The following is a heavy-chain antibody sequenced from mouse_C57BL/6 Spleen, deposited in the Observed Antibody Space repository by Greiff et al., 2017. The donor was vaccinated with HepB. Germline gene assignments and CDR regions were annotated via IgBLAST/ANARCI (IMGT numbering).Heavy chain of an antibody. Sequence: EVQGVESGGGLVKPGGSLKLSCAASGFTFSDYGMHWVRQAPEKGLEWVAYISSGSSTIYYADTVKGRFTISRDNAKNTLFLQMTSLRSEDTAMYYCARSITTLYYYAMDYWGQGTSVTVSS. CDR3: ARSITTLYYYAMDY. V-gene: IGHV5-17*01. J-gene: IGHJ4*01. CDR1: GFTFSDYG. D-gene: IGHD1-2*01. CDR2: ISSGSSTI.